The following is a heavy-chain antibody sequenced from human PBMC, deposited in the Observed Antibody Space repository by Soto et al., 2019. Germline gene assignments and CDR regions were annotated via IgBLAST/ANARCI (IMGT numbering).Heavy chain of an antibody. CDR1: GGPFSGYY. Sequence: NPSETLSLTCAVYGGPFSGYYWSWIRQPPGKGLEWIGEINHSGSTNYNPSLKSRVTISVDTSKNQFSLKLSSVTAADTAVYYCATAYYDFWSGYYTFDYWGQGTLVTVSS. CDR2: INHSGST. V-gene: IGHV4-34*01. D-gene: IGHD3-3*01. CDR3: ATAYYDFWSGYYTFDY. J-gene: IGHJ4*02.